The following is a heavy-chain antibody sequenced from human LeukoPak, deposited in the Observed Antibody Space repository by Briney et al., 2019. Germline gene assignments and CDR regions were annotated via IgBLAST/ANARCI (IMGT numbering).Heavy chain of an antibody. CDR3: ARDTYYDILTVRMDAFDI. V-gene: IGHV4-4*07. CDR2: IYTSGST. J-gene: IGHJ3*02. Sequence: SETLSLTCTVSGGSISSYYWSWIRQPAGKGLEWIGRIYTSGSTNYNPSLKSRVTMSVDTSKNQFSLKLSSVTAADTAVYYCARDTYYDILTVRMDAFDIWGQGTMVTVSS. D-gene: IGHD3-9*01. CDR1: GGSISSYY.